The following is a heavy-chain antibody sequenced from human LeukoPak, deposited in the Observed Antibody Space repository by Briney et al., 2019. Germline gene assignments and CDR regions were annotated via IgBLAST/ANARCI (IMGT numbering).Heavy chain of an antibody. CDR2: ISSSSSYI. Sequence: PSETLSLTCAVYGGSFSGYYWSWVRQAPGKGLEWVSSISSSSSYIYYADSVKGRFTISRDNAKNSLYLQMNSLRAEDTAVYYCARGGYSYGSDTTNDYWGQGTLVTVSS. D-gene: IGHD5-18*01. V-gene: IGHV3-21*01. J-gene: IGHJ4*02. CDR1: GGSFSGYY. CDR3: ARGGYSYGSDTTNDY.